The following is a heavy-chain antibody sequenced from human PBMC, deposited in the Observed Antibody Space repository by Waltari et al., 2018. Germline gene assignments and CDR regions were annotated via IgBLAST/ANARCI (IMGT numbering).Heavy chain of an antibody. CDR2: INTNTGNP. D-gene: IGHD6-19*01. CDR3: AYNRGNSSGWYYYYGMDV. CDR1: GYTFTGSA. Sequence: QGELVGSGWGLQEPGASVKVSCKAYGYTFTGSARYWVRWAPGPGLERKGWINTNTGNPTDAQGFTGRYVLSLHTPVSTAYLQISSLKAEDTAVYYCAYNRGNSSGWYYYYGMDVWGQGTTVTVSS. V-gene: IGHV7-4-1*02. J-gene: IGHJ6*02.